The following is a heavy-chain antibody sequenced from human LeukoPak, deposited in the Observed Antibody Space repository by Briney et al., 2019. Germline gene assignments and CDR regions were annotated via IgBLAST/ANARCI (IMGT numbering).Heavy chain of an antibody. CDR2: IKQDGSDE. J-gene: IGHJ4*02. CDR3: ARQPVGFWSGYYQYHFDH. CDR1: GFTLSSTW. D-gene: IGHD3-3*01. Sequence: GGSLRLSCAASGFTLSSTWMSWVRQAPSKGLEWVANIKQDGSDEYYLDSVKGRFIISRDNGKNSLYLQMSTLTTEDTAVYYCARQPVGFWSGYYQYHFDHWGQGVLVTVSS. V-gene: IGHV3-7*01.